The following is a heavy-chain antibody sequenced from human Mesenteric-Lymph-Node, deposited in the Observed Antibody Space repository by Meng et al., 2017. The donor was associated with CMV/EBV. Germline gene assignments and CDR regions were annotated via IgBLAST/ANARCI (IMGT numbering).Heavy chain of an antibody. D-gene: IGHD3-10*01. CDR1: GGSISSSWHY. CDR2: IFYSGSA. J-gene: IGHJ5*02. Sequence: QRQLQESGPRLVKPSETLSLKCTVSGGSISSSWHYWGWIRQPPGKGLEWIGSIFYSGSAHYNPALESRVTISIDKSKNEFFLNLGSVTAADTAMYFCARDILTYSYGPGWIDPWGQGTLVTVSS. CDR3: ARDILTYSYGPGWIDP. V-gene: IGHV4-39*02.